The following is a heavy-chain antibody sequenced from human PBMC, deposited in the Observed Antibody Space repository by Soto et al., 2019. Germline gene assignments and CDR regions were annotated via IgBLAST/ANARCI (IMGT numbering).Heavy chain of an antibody. Sequence: SETLSLTCTVSGGSISSGGYYWSWIRQHPGRGLEWIGYIYYSGSTYYNPSLKSRVTISVDTSKNQFSLKLSSVTAADTAVYYCARVFRGEWLRLSGGFDYWGQGTLVTVSS. CDR3: ARVFRGEWLRLSGGFDY. CDR2: IYYSGST. V-gene: IGHV4-30-4*08. J-gene: IGHJ4*02. CDR1: GGSISSGGYY. D-gene: IGHD5-12*01.